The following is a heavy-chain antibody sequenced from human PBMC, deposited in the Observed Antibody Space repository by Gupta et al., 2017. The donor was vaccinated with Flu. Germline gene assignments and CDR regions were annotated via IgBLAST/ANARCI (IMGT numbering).Heavy chain of an antibody. V-gene: IGHV1-8*01. CDR2: MNPNSGNT. D-gene: IGHD5-12*01. CDR3: ARGVATISIDY. Sequence: INWVRQATGQGLEWMGWMNPNSGNTGYAQKFQGRVTMTRNTSISTAYMELSSLRSEDTAVYYCARGVATISIDYWGQGTLVTVSS. J-gene: IGHJ4*02.